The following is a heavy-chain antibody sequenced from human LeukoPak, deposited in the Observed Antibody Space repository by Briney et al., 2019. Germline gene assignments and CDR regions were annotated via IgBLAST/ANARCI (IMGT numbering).Heavy chain of an antibody. V-gene: IGHV4-34*01. CDR1: SGSFSGYY. J-gene: IGHJ3*02. Sequence: SETLSLTCAVYSGSFSGYYWSWIRQPPGKGLEWVGEINHSGSTNYNPSLKSRVTISVDTSKNQFSLKLSSVTAADTAVYYCATPTRDYYDSSGYSPKLDAFDIWXXXTMVTVSS. D-gene: IGHD3-22*01. CDR2: INHSGST. CDR3: ATPTRDYYDSSGYSPKLDAFDI.